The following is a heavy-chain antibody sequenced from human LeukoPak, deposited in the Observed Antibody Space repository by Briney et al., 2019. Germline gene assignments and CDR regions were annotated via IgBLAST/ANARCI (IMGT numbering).Heavy chain of an antibody. D-gene: IGHD6-25*01. CDR1: GGSISSSSYY. J-gene: IGHJ5*02. CDR3: AREGVRIAASNGFDP. V-gene: IGHV4-39*07. CDR2: IYYSGST. Sequence: SETLSLTCTVSGGSISSSSYYWGCIRQPPGKGLECIGSIYYSGSTYYNPSLKSRVTISVDTSKNQFSLKLSSVTAADTAVYYCAREGVRIAASNGFDPWGQGTLVTVSS.